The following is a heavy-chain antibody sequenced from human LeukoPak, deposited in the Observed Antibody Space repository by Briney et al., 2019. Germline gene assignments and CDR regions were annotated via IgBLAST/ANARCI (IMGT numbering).Heavy chain of an antibody. J-gene: IGHJ5*02. CDR3: ARSITMIVGPPVGWFDP. Sequence: SETLSLTCTVSGGSISSSTYYWDWIRQPPGEGLEWIGSIYYSGSTYYNPSLKSRVTISVDTAKNQVSLKLTSVTAADTAVYYCARSITMIVGPPVGWFDPWGQGTLVTVSS. D-gene: IGHD3-22*01. CDR2: IYYSGST. V-gene: IGHV4-39*01. CDR1: GGSISSSTYY.